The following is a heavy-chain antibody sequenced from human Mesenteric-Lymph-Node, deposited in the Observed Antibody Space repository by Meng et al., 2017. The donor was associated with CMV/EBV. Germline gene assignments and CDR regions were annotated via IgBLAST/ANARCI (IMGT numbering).Heavy chain of an antibody. J-gene: IGHJ4*02. V-gene: IGHV4-34*01. D-gene: IGHD3-9*01. CDR3: ARGSSYDILTGYFDY. CDR2: INHSGST. CDR1: GGSFSGYY. Sequence: QVQLRSWGAGLLKPSETLSGTCAVYGGSFSGYYWNWIRQSPEKGLEWIGEINHSGSTTYNPSFTSRIIISVDTSTNQISLNMSSVTAADTAVYYCARGSSYDILTGYFDYWGQGALVTVSS.